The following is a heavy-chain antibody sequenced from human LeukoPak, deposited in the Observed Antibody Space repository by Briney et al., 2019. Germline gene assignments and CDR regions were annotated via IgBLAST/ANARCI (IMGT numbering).Heavy chain of an antibody. CDR2: INHSGST. CDR1: GGSFSGYY. CDR3: ARSLYDSSGYSDEGDAFDI. J-gene: IGHJ3*02. V-gene: IGHV4-34*01. D-gene: IGHD3-22*01. Sequence: TSPETLSLTCAVYGGSFSGYYWSWIRQPPGKGLEWIGEINHSGSTNYNPSLKSRVTLSVDTSKNQFSLKLSSVTAADTAVYYCARSLYDSSGYSDEGDAFDIWGQGTMVTVSS.